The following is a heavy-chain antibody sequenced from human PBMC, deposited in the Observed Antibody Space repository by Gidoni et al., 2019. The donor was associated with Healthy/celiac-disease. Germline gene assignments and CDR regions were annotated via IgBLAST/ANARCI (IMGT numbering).Heavy chain of an antibody. CDR1: GFTFSSYA. D-gene: IGHD3-3*01. V-gene: IGHV3-23*04. CDR2: ISGSGGST. CDR3: AKDPAITIFGVDYGMDV. Sequence: VQLVVSGGGLVQPGGSLRLSCAASGFTFSSYAMSWVRQAPGKGLEWVSAISGSGGSTYYADSVKGRFTISRDNSKNTLYLQMNSLRAEDTAVYYCAKDPAITIFGVDYGMDVWGQGTTVTVSS. J-gene: IGHJ6*02.